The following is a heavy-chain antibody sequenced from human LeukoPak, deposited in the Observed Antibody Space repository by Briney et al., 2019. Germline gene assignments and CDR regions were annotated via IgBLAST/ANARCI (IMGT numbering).Heavy chain of an antibody. CDR2: VNLQGST. CDR3: AREGGPYRPLDY. Sequence: SGTLSLTCGASGGSISNTNWWTWVRQPPGQGLEWIGEVNLQGSTNYNPSFKSRVAISVDKSENHISLKLTSVTAADTAVYYCAREGGPYRPLDYSGQGTLVTVAS. CDR1: GGSISNTNW. J-gene: IGHJ4*02. V-gene: IGHV4-4*02.